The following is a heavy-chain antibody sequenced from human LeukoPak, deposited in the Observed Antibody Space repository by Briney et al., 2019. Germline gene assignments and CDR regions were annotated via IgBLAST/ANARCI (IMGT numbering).Heavy chain of an antibody. J-gene: IGHJ4*02. CDR1: GFTFSSYG. CDR2: ISSSSSTI. V-gene: IGHV3-48*04. D-gene: IGHD4-17*01. Sequence: GGSLRLSCAASGFTFSSYGMHWVRQAPGKGLEWVSYISSSSSTIYYADSVKGRFTISRDNAKNSLYLQMNSLRAEDTAVYYCARDLGTVTTLYYFDYWGQGTLVTVSS. CDR3: ARDLGTVTTLYYFDY.